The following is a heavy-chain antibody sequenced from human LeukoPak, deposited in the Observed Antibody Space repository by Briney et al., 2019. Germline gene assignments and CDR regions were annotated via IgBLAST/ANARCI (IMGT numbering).Heavy chain of an antibody. CDR2: IYYSGST. Sequence: SETLSLTCTVSGGSISSSSYYWGWIRQPRGKGLEWIGSIYYSGSTYYNPSLKSRVTISVDTSKNQFSLKLSSVTAADTAVYYCARDVGHAFDIWGQGTMVTVSS. CDR3: ARDVGHAFDI. J-gene: IGHJ3*02. D-gene: IGHD1-26*01. CDR1: GGSISSSSYY. V-gene: IGHV4-39*07.